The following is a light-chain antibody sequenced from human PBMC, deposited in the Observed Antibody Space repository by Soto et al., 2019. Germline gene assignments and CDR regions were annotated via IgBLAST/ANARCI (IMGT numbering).Light chain of an antibody. CDR3: QQYNNWPWT. CDR2: GAS. V-gene: IGKV3-15*01. CDR1: QSVSSD. J-gene: IGKJ1*01. Sequence: EIVMTQSPVTLSVSPGERATLSCRASQSVSSDLAWYQQKPGQAPRLLIYGASTRATGIPARFSGSGSGTEFTLTISSLQSEDFAVYSCQQYNNWPWTFGQGTKVDIK.